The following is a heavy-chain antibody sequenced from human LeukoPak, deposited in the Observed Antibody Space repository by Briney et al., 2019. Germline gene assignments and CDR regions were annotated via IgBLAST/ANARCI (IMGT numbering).Heavy chain of an antibody. Sequence: PSETLSLTCTVSGGSISSSSYYWGWIRQPPGKGLEWIGSIYYSGSTYYNPSLKSRVTISVDTSKNQFSLKLSSVTAADTAVYYCARNWNDLSYFDYWGQGTLVTVSS. CDR2: IYYSGST. J-gene: IGHJ4*02. CDR3: ARNWNDLSYFDY. D-gene: IGHD1-1*01. V-gene: IGHV4-39*07. CDR1: GGSISSSSYY.